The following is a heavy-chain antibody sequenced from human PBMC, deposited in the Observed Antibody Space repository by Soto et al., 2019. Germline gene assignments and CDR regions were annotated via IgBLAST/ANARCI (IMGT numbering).Heavy chain of an antibody. J-gene: IGHJ4*02. V-gene: IGHV1-18*01. CDR3: ARDTGRSSGWYPGYFDY. CDR2: ISAYNGNT. CDR1: GYTFTSYG. D-gene: IGHD6-19*01. Sequence: ASVKVSCKASGYTFTSYGISWVRQAPGQGLEWMGWISAYNGNTNYAQKLQGRVTMTTDTSTSTAYMELRSLRSDDTAVYYCARDTGRSSGWYPGYFDYWGQGTLVTVSS.